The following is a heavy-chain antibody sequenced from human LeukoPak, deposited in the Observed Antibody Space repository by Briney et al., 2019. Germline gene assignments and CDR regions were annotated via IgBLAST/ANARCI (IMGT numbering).Heavy chain of an antibody. J-gene: IGHJ4*02. Sequence: SETLSLTCTVSGGSVSSGSYYWSWIRQPPGKGLEWIGYIYYSGSTNYNPSLKSRVTISVDTSKNQFSLKLSSVTAADTAVYYCARAHPGTHYYDILTGRSYYFDYWGQGTLVTVSS. CDR3: ARAHPGTHYYDILTGRSYYFDY. V-gene: IGHV4-61*01. CDR2: IYYSGST. CDR1: GGSVSSGSYY. D-gene: IGHD3-9*01.